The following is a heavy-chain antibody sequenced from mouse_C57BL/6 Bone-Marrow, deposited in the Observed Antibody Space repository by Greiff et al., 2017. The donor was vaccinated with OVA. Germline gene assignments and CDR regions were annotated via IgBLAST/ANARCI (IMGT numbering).Heavy chain of an antibody. D-gene: IGHD2-4*01. CDR1: GYTFTSYG. CDR2: IYPRSGNT. V-gene: IGHV1-81*01. CDR3: ARSGDYAGDWYFDV. Sequence: VQRVESGAELARPGASVKLSCKASGYTFTSYGISWVKQRTGQGLEWIGEIYPRSGNTYYNEKFKGKATLTADKSSSTAYMELRSLTSEDSAVYFCARSGDYAGDWYFDVWGTGTTVTVSS. J-gene: IGHJ1*03.